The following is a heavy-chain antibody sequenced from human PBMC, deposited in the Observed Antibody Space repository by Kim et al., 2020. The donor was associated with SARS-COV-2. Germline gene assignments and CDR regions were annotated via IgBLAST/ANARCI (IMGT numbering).Heavy chain of an antibody. D-gene: IGHD3-10*01. Sequence: ASVKVSCKASGYTFTSYYMHWVRQAPGQGLEWMGIINPSGGSTSYAQKFQGRVTMTRDTSTSTVYMELSSLRSEDTAVYYCARGRVLWFGESRYGMDVWGQGTTVTVSS. V-gene: IGHV1-46*01. CDR2: INPSGGST. CDR3: ARGRVLWFGESRYGMDV. J-gene: IGHJ6*02. CDR1: GYTFTSYY.